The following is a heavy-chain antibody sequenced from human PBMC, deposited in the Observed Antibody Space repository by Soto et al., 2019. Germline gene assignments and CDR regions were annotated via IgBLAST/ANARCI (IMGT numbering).Heavy chain of an antibody. V-gene: IGHV4-30-4*01. CDR2: IYYSGST. Sequence: SETLSLTCTVSGGSISSGDYYWSWIRQPPGKGLEWIGYIYYSGSTYYNPSLKSRVTISVDTSKNQFSLKLSSVTAADTAVYYCARVFEDYFRDAFDIWGQGTMVTVSS. CDR3: ARVFEDYFRDAFDI. J-gene: IGHJ3*02. D-gene: IGHD4-17*01. CDR1: GGSISSGDYY.